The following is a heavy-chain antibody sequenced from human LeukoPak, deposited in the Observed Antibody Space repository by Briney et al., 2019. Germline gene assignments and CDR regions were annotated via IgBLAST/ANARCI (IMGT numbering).Heavy chain of an antibody. Sequence: PGGSLRLSCAASGFTFSSYSMNWVRQAPGKGLEWVSSISSSSSYIYYADSVKGGFTISRDNAKNSLYLQMNSLRAEDTAVYYCARGQSSSGAFDIWGQGTMVTVSS. D-gene: IGHD6-6*01. CDR1: GFTFSSYS. V-gene: IGHV3-21*01. CDR2: ISSSSSYI. CDR3: ARGQSSSGAFDI. J-gene: IGHJ3*02.